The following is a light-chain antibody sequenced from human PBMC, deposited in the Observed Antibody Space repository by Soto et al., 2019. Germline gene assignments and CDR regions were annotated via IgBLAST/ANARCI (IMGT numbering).Light chain of an antibody. J-gene: IGLJ3*02. CDR3: GTWDFSLSGVV. V-gene: IGLV1-51*01. CDR2: DNN. Sequence: QSALTQPPSVSAAPGQKVTISCSGSSSNIGNNYVSWYQQLPGTAPKLLIYDNNKRPSGIPDRFSGSKSGTSATLGITGLQTGDEADYYCGTWDFSLSGVVFGGGTKLTVL. CDR1: SSNIGNNY.